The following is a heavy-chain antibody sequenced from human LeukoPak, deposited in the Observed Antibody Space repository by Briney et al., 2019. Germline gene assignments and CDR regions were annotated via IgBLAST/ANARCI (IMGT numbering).Heavy chain of an antibody. CDR1: GYSFATHW. V-gene: IGHV5-51*01. Sequence: GESLKISCKGSGYSFATHWIGWVRQMPGKGLEWMGIIYPGDSDIRYSPSIQGQVSISADKSISTAYLQWSSLKASDTAMYYCAIRYSGSHNDYWGQGTLVTVSS. J-gene: IGHJ4*02. CDR3: AIRYSGSHNDY. CDR2: IYPGDSDI. D-gene: IGHD1-26*01.